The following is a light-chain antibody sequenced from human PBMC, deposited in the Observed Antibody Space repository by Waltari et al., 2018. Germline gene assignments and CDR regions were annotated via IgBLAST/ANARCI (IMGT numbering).Light chain of an antibody. CDR1: QSVSRS. CDR3: QHYVRLPAT. CDR2: GAS. Sequence: IVLKQSPGTLSLSPGERATLSCRASQSVSRSLALYQQKPGQAPKLLIYGASTRATGIPDRFSGSGSGTDFSLTINSLEPEDFAIYFCQHYVRLPATFGQGTKVEIK. V-gene: IGKV3-20*01. J-gene: IGKJ1*01.